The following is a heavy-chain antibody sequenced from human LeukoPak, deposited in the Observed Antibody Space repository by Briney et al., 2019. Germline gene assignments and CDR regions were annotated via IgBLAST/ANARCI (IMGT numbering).Heavy chain of an antibody. CDR2: IIPIFGTA. CDR3: ARGIRLYYYYMDV. D-gene: IGHD3-16*01. V-gene: IGHV1-69*05. Sequence: ASVKVSCKASGGTFSSYAISWVRQAPGQGLEWMGGIIPIFGTANYAQKFQGRVTITTDESTSTAYMELSSLRSEDTAVDYCARGIRLYYYYMDVWGKGTTVTVSS. J-gene: IGHJ6*03. CDR1: GGTFSSYA.